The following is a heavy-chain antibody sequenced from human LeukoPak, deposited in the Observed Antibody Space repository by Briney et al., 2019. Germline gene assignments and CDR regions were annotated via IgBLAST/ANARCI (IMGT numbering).Heavy chain of an antibody. Sequence: PSETLSLTCDVSGVSINTCCYYWTWIRQPPGKGLEWIGYKYYSGSTRYNSSLRSRLTISLDSSKNQFSLRLTSVTAADTAVYYCARGRSYGFDFGSWGPGTLVIVSS. CDR3: ARGRSYGFDFGS. V-gene: IGHV4-61*01. J-gene: IGHJ4*02. CDR2: KYYSGST. D-gene: IGHD5-18*01. CDR1: GVSINTCCYY.